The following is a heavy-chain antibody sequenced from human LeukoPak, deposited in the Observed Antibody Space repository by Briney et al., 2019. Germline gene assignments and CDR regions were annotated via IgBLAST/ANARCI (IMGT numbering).Heavy chain of an antibody. CDR3: ARAMVRGVIPY. CDR2: INQDGTEK. J-gene: IGHJ4*02. Sequence: GGSLRLSCAASGFTFTTYWMSWVRQFPGKGLEWVANINQDGTEKYYVDSVKGRFTISRDNAKNSLYLQTDSLRPEDTALYYCARAMVRGVIPYWGQGTLVTVSS. D-gene: IGHD3-10*01. CDR1: GFTFTTYW. V-gene: IGHV3-7*01.